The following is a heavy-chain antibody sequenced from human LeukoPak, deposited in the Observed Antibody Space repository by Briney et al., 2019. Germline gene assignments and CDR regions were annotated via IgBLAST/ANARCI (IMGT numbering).Heavy chain of an antibody. J-gene: IGHJ6*03. D-gene: IGHD6-19*01. Sequence: ASVKVSCKASGYTFTSYGINWVRQAPGQGLEWMGWISTYNGNTNYAQKLQGRVTMTTDTFTSTAYMELRSLRSDDTAVYYCARGGSSGWEQEDYYYYMDVWGKGTTVTVSS. V-gene: IGHV1-18*01. CDR1: GYTFTSYG. CDR3: ARGGSSGWEQEDYYYYMDV. CDR2: ISTYNGNT.